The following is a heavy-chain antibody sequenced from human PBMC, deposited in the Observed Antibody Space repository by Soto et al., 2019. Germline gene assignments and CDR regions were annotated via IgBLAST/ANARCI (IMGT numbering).Heavy chain of an antibody. CDR1: GFTVSSNY. V-gene: IGHV3-53*02. CDR2: IYSGGST. CDR3: ARGIKNYYGSGSYPGAFDI. J-gene: IGHJ3*02. Sequence: EVQLVETGGGLIQPGGSLRLSCAASGFTVSSNYMSWVHQAPGKGLEWVSVIYSGGSTYYADSVKGRFTISRDNSKNTLYLQMNSLRAEDTAVYYCARGIKNYYGSGSYPGAFDIWGQGTMVTVSS. D-gene: IGHD3-10*01.